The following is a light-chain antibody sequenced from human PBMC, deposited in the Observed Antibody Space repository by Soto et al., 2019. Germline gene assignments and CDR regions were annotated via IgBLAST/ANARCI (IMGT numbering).Light chain of an antibody. Sequence: QLAQSPSALSASVGDRVTITCRASQGISTYLAWYQQKPGKAPKVLISGASTLQSGVPSRFSGSGSGTDFTLTISSLQPEDFATYYCQQLHSYPITFGQGTRLEI. CDR3: QQLHSYPIT. CDR1: QGISTY. J-gene: IGKJ5*01. CDR2: GAS. V-gene: IGKV1-9*01.